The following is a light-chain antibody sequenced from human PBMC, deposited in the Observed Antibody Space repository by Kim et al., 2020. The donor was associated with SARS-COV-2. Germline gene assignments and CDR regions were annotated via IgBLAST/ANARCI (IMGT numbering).Light chain of an antibody. CDR2: DTS. V-gene: IGKV1-27*01. Sequence: AALGDRVTITCRASQGIRNYLAWYQQKPGRAPALLIADTSTLQPGVPSRFRGSGSGTDFTLTITSLQPEDVATYYCQKYDSAPLTFGGGTKVDIK. CDR1: QGIRNY. CDR3: QKYDSAPLT. J-gene: IGKJ4*01.